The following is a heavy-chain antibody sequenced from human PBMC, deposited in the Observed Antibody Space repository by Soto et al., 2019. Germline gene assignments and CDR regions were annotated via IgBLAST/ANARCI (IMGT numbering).Heavy chain of an antibody. CDR1: GFTFSSYF. Sequence: GGSLRLSCAASGFTFSSYFMNWVRQAPGKGLEWVSSISSSSSYIYYADSVKGRFTISRDNAKNSLYLQMNSLRAEDTALYYCARDRTHAFDIWGQGTMVTVSS. V-gene: IGHV3-21*01. CDR2: ISSSSSYI. J-gene: IGHJ3*02. D-gene: IGHD2-2*01. CDR3: ARDRTHAFDI.